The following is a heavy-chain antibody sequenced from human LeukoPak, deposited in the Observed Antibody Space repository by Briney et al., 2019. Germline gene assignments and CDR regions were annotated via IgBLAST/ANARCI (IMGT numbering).Heavy chain of an antibody. D-gene: IGHD1-26*01. CDR2: IYYSGST. J-gene: IGHJ4*02. Sequence: AETLSLTCTVSGGSISSSSYYWGWIRQPPGKGLEWIGSIYYSGSTYYNPSLKSRVTISVDTSKNQFSLKLSSVTAADTAVYYFARDSLSELLPDYWGQGTLVTVSS. V-gene: IGHV4-39*07. CDR3: ARDSLSELLPDY. CDR1: GGSISSSSYY.